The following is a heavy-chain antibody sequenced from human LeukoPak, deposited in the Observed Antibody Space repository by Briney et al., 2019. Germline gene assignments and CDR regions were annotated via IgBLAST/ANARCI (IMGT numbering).Heavy chain of an antibody. D-gene: IGHD1-26*01. J-gene: IGHJ4*02. CDR3: AKGCGSYPVEYYFDY. Sequence: GGSLRLSCAASGFTFSSYAMSWVRQAPGKGLEWVSAISGSGGSTYYADSVKGRFTISGDNSKNTLYLQMNSLRAEDTAVYYCAKGCGSYPVEYYFDYWGQGTLVTVSS. CDR2: ISGSGGST. CDR1: GFTFSSYA. V-gene: IGHV3-23*01.